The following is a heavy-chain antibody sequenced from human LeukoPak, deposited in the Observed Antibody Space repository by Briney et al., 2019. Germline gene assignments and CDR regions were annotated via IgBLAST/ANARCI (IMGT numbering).Heavy chain of an antibody. CDR3: ARDAYWASDY. CDR1: GFTFSSYN. J-gene: IGHJ4*02. Sequence: GGSLRLSCAASGFTFSSYNMNWVRQAPGKGLEWISNIKTSGSIMFYADSVKGRFTISRDNAENSLYLQMNSLRDEDTAVHYCARDAYWASDYWGQGTLVTVSS. CDR2: IKTSGSIM. D-gene: IGHD3-16*01. V-gene: IGHV3-48*02.